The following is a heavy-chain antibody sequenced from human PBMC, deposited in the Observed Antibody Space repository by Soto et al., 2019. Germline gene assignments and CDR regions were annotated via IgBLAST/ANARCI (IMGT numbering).Heavy chain of an antibody. CDR3: AKGGHWFDS. J-gene: IGHJ5*01. Sequence: QVQLQESGPGLVKPSETLSLTCTVSGGSISLYYWSWIRQPPGKALEWIGYIYYGGSSKYNPSLKSRVTVSVDTSKNQFSLKLSSVTAADTAVYYCAKGGHWFDSWGQGTLVTVFS. D-gene: IGHD3-16*01. CDR2: IYYGGSS. CDR1: GGSISLYY. V-gene: IGHV4-59*01.